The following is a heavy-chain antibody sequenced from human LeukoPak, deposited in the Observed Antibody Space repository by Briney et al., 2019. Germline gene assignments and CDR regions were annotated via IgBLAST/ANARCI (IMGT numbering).Heavy chain of an antibody. CDR2: VNPHSGGT. CDR3: ARVSAYDSGSDY. V-gene: IGHV1-2*02. Sequence: ASVKVSCKASGCTFTGYFLHWVRQAPGQGLEWLGWVNPHSGGTNYAQEFQGRVTMTRDTSISTAYMELSRLTSDDTAVYYCARVSAYDSGSDYWGQGTLVTVSS. D-gene: IGHD5-12*01. J-gene: IGHJ4*02. CDR1: GCTFTGYF.